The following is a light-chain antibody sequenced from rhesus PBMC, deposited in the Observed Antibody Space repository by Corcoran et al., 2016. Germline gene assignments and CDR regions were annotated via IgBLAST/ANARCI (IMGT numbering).Light chain of an antibody. Sequence: DVVMTQSPLSLPITPGQPASISCRSSQSLVHSNGNTYLSWYQQKPGQPPRLLSYKVSNRDSGVPERFSGRGAGTDFTLKIRSVEAEEVGVYYCRQGTHWPWTFGQGTKVEIK. V-gene: IGKV2-64*01. CDR3: RQGTHWPWT. J-gene: IGKJ1*01. CDR1: QSLVHSNGNTY. CDR2: KVS.